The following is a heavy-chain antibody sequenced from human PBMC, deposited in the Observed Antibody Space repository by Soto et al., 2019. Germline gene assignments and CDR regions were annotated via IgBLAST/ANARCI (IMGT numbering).Heavy chain of an antibody. J-gene: IGHJ1*01. CDR1: GFSLSNYV. CDR3: ARETESSGHAGTFQD. D-gene: IGHD3-22*01. Sequence: QVQLVESGGGVVQPGGSLRLSCTASGFSLSNYVMHWVRQAPGEGLEWVAGISVDGRSTHYADSVEGRFTISRDKSKNTVYLQMYSQTDEETNVYYCARETESSGHAGTFQDWGQGTVVTVSS. V-gene: IGHV3-30*04. CDR2: ISVDGRST.